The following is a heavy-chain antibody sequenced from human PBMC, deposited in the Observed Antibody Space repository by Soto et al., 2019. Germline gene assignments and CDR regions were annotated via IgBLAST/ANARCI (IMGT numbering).Heavy chain of an antibody. CDR2: INHSGST. CDR1: GGSFSGYY. J-gene: IGHJ6*03. D-gene: IGHD1-1*01. Sequence: PSETLSLTCAVYGGSFSGYYWSWIRQPPGKGLEWIGEINHSGSTNYNPSLKSRVTISVDTSKNQFSLKLSSVTAADTAVYYCAREWGTSYYYYYMDVWGKGTTVTVSS. V-gene: IGHV4-34*01. CDR3: AREWGTSYYYYYMDV.